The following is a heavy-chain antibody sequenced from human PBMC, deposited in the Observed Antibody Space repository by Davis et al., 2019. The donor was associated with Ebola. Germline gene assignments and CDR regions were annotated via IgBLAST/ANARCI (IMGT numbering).Heavy chain of an antibody. J-gene: IGHJ4*02. CDR3: ARISYGDPSDS. CDR1: GYSFTRFW. Sequence: GESLKISCKGVGYSFTRFWIGWVRQMPGKGLEWMGKIYPGDSDVRYSPSFQGQVTISADKSSSTAYLQWSSLKASDTAMYYCARISYGDPSDSWGQGSLVTVSS. D-gene: IGHD4-17*01. CDR2: IYPGDSDV. V-gene: IGHV5-51*01.